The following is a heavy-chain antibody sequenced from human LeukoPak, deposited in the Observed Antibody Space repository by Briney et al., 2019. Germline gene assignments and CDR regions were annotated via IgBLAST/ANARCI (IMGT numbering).Heavy chain of an antibody. CDR2: IKQDGREK. J-gene: IGHJ3*02. CDR1: GFTFSSCW. Sequence: GGSLRLSCAASGFTFSSCWMSWLRQAPGMGWVWVANIKQDGREKYYVDYVKGRFTISRDNAKTSLYLQMNSLRAEDTAVYYCARDRCSSTSCYTADAFDIWGQGTMVTVSS. V-gene: IGHV3-7*01. CDR3: ARDRCSSTSCYTADAFDI. D-gene: IGHD2-2*02.